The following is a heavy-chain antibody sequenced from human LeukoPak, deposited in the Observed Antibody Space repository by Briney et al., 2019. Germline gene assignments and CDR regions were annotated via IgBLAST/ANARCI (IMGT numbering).Heavy chain of an antibody. CDR2: ISGSGGST. D-gene: IGHD1-26*01. CDR1: GFTFRSYA. Sequence: PGGSLRLSCAASGFTFRSYAMSWVRQAPGKGLEWVSAISGSGGSTYYADSVKGRFTISRDNSKNTLYLQMNSLRAEDTAVYYCAKPSIVGATALPERYYFDYWGQGTLVTVSS. J-gene: IGHJ4*02. V-gene: IGHV3-23*01. CDR3: AKPSIVGATALPERYYFDY.